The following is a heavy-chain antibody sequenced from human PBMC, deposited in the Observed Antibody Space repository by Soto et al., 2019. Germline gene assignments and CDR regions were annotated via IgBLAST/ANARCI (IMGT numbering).Heavy chain of an antibody. CDR2: ISSSSSTI. J-gene: IGHJ6*02. V-gene: IGHV3-48*02. D-gene: IGHD3-22*01. Sequence: GESLKISCAASGFTFSSYSMNWVRQAPGKGLEWVSYISSSSSTIYYADSVKGRFTISRDNAKNSLYPQMNSLRDEDTAVYYCARAEPGYYDSSGYYYYYYGMDVWGQGTTVTVSS. CDR1: GFTFSSYS. CDR3: ARAEPGYYDSSGYYYYYYGMDV.